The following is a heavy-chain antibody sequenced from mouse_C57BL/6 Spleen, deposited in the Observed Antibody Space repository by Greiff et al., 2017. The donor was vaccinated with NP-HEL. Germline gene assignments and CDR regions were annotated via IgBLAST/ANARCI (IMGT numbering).Heavy chain of an antibody. CDR2: ISDGGSYP. D-gene: IGHD1-1*01. CDR3: ARALDGRSLYYFDY. CDR1: GFTFSSYA. Sequence: DVKLVESGGGLVPPGGSLKLSCAASGFTFSSYALSWVRQTPETRLEWVATISDGGSYPYYPDNVKGRFTISRDNAKTNLYLQMSHLKSEDTAMYYCARALDGRSLYYFDYWGQGTTLTVSS. J-gene: IGHJ2*01. V-gene: IGHV5-4*03.